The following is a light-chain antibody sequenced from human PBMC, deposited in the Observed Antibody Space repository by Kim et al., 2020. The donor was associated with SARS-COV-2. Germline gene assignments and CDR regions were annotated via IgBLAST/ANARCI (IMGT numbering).Light chain of an antibody. J-gene: IGLJ3*02. CDR2: DVS. CDR1: RSDVGSNNY. Sequence: GQSINTPCTGTRSDVGSNNYVSWYQQHPGKAPNLIIYDVSNRPSGVSNRFSGSKSGNTASLTISGLQAEDEADYYCSSYTSSSTRVFGGGTKLTVL. V-gene: IGLV2-14*03. CDR3: SSYTSSSTRV.